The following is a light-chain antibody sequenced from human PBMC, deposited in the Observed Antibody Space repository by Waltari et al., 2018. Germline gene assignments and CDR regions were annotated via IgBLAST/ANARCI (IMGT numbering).Light chain of an antibody. CDR1: QDISHY. J-gene: IGKJ4*01. V-gene: IGKV1-16*02. Sequence: DIQMTQSPSSLSASVGDRVTITCRASQDISHYLAWFQQKPGKAPKSLIYAASNLQSGVPSKFSVRGSVTDFTLSFSSLQPEHFATYYCQQYKSYPLTFGGGTKVEIK. CDR2: AAS. CDR3: QQYKSYPLT.